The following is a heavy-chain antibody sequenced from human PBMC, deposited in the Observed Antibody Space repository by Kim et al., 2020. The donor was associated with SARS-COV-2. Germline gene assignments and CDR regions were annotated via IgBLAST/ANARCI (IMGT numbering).Heavy chain of an antibody. CDR3: AKQSAQWLVPGPFDY. CDR1: GGSISSSNW. J-gene: IGHJ4*02. Sequence: SETLSLTCAVSGGSISSSNWWSWVRQPPGKGLEWIGEIYHSGSTNYNPSLKSRVTISVDKSKNQFSLKLSSVTAADTAVYYCAKQSAQWLVPGPFDYWGQGTLVTVSS. D-gene: IGHD6-19*01. CDR2: IYHSGST. V-gene: IGHV4-4*02.